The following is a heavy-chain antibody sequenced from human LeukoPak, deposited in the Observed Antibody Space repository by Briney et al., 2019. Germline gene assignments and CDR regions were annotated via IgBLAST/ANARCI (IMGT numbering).Heavy chain of an antibody. V-gene: IGHV1-69*04. CDR2: IIPILGIA. D-gene: IGHD5-18*01. CDR1: GGTFTSYA. Sequence: ASVKVSCTASGGTFTSYAISWVRQAPGQGLEWMGRIIPILGIANYAQKFQGRVTITADKSTSTSYMELSSLRSEATAVYYCARDPDTAMVTHYYGRRGTLVTLPS. CDR3: ARDPDTAMVTHYY. J-gene: IGHJ4*02.